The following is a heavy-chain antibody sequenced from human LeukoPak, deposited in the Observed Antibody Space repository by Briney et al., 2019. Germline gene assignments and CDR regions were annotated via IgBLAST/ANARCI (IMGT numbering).Heavy chain of an antibody. CDR2: ISRSTSNI. CDR1: GFIFNSYG. Sequence: GGSLRLSCTGSGFIFNSYGIKWVRQAPGKGLEWVAYISRSTSNIFYADSVKGRFTISRDHAKDSVLLQMNRLRVEDTALYFCARDGVMAETPFYFDSWGQGALVTVSS. V-gene: IGHV3-48*01. J-gene: IGHJ4*02. CDR3: ARDGVMAETPFYFDS. D-gene: IGHD2-21*01.